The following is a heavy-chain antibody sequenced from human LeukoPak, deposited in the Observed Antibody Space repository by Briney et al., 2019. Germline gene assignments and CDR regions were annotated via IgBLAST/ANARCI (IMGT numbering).Heavy chain of an antibody. CDR1: GFTFSSYW. CDR2: IKQDGSEK. D-gene: IGHD1-26*01. Sequence: AGGSLRLSCAASGFTFSSYWMSWARQAPGKGLEWVANIKQDGSEKYYVDSVKGRFTISRDNAKNSLYLQMNSLRAEDTAVYYCATSFSGSWVRYFDYWGQGTLVTVSS. V-gene: IGHV3-7*01. J-gene: IGHJ4*02. CDR3: ATSFSGSWVRYFDY.